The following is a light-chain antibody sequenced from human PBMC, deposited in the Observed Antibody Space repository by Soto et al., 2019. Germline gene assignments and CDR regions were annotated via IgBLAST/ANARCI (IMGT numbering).Light chain of an antibody. J-gene: IGKJ2*01. CDR1: QSVSDSY. CDR3: HQYGRSPYA. Sequence: EIVLTQSPGTLSISLGERATLSCRSSQSVSDSYLAWYQQRVGQAPRLLIYGASNRATDIPDRFSGSGSGTDVTLTITRLEPEDFAVYYCHQYGRSPYAFGQGTKLEIK. CDR2: GAS. V-gene: IGKV3-20*01.